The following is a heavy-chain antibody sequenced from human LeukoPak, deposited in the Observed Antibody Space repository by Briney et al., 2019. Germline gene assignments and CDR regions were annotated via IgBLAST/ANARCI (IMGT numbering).Heavy chain of an antibody. J-gene: IGHJ4*02. Sequence: ASVKVSCKASGYTFTGYYMHRVRQAPGQGLEWMGWINPNSGGTNYAQKFQGRVTMTRDTSISTAYMELSRLRSNDTAVHYCARAGGKYDSRTVGYWGQGTLVTVSS. CDR2: INPNSGGT. D-gene: IGHD3-22*01. CDR1: GYTFTGYY. CDR3: ARAGGKYDSRTVGY. V-gene: IGHV1-2*02.